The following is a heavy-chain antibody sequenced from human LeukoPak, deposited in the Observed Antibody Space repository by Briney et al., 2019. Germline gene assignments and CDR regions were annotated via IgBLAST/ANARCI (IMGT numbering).Heavy chain of an antibody. D-gene: IGHD6-13*01. CDR2: IWYDGSYK. CDR1: GFTFINYG. V-gene: IGHV3-33*06. J-gene: IGHJ4*02. CDR3: AKVVQYTASTGTGLDY. Sequence: GGSLTLSCAASGFTFINYGMHWVRQAPGKGLDWVAVIWYDGSYKYYADSVKGRFTISRDNSKNTLYLQMNSLRAEDTAIYYYAKVVQYTASTGTGLDYWGQGTLVTVSS.